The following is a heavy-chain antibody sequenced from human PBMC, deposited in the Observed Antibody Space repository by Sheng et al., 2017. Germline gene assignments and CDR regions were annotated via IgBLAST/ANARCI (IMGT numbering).Heavy chain of an antibody. CDR1: GFTSSRHW. D-gene: IGHD2-15*01. Sequence: EVHLLESGGGSVHPGESLRLSCAASGFTSSRHWMQWVRQAPGKGLVWVSRIDGDGSTTTYADSVKGRFTIFRDNAKNTLYLQMNSLRAEDTAVYYCVRSGVPNGFDIWGQGTMVTVSS. CDR2: IDGDGSTT. V-gene: IGHV3-74*02. J-gene: IGHJ3*02. CDR3: VRSGVPNGFDI.